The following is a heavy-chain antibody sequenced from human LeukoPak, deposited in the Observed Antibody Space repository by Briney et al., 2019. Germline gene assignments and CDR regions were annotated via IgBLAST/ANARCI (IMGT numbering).Heavy chain of an antibody. CDR3: ARSRNTIFGVVIIDY. CDR1: RYSFTGYY. V-gene: IGHV1-2*02. D-gene: IGHD3-3*01. CDR2: INPNSGGT. J-gene: IGHJ4*02. Sequence: ASVKVSCKASRYSFTGYYMHWVRQAPGQGLEWMGWINPNSGGTNYAQKFQSRVTMTRDTSISTAYMELSRLRSDDTAVYYCARSRNTIFGVVIIDYWGQGTLVTVSS.